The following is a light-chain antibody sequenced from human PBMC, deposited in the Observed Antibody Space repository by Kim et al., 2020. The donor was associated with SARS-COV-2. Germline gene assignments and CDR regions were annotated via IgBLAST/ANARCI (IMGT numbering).Light chain of an antibody. CDR2: GAS. Sequence: DIQMTQSPSSLSASVGDIVTITCRASQTISDYLNWYKQKPGKAPELLTSGASSLRSGVPSRFSGSGSGTEFTLTIRNLQREDFATYHCQQTYSLPYTFGRGTKPEIK. V-gene: IGKV1-39*01. J-gene: IGKJ2*01. CDR3: QQTYSLPYT. CDR1: QTISDY.